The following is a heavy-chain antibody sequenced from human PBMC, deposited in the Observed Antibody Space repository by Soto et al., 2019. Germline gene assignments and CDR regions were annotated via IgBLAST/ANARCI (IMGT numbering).Heavy chain of an antibody. CDR1: GGSISSYY. CDR3: ARGRGGYFGL. Sequence: QVQLQESGPGLVKPSETLSLTCTVSGGSISSYYWSWIRQPPGKGLEWIGYIYYSGSTNYNPSLKGRVTIAVDTSKNQFSPKLRSVAAADTAVYHCARGRGGYFGLWGRGTLVTVSS. CDR2: IYYSGST. D-gene: IGHD3-16*01. J-gene: IGHJ2*01. V-gene: IGHV4-59*08.